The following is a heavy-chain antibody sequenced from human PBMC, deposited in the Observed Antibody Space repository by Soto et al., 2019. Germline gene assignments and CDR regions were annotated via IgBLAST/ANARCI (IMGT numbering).Heavy chain of an antibody. Sequence: QVQLVQSGAEVRKPGASVKVSCQGFGYSFSNYGVHWVRQAPGQGLEWMGWINPYNGNRNYAQKFEDRVTMTAVASTDTIYLELRSLNSDDTATYYCTRDRLRGYDNSGFYSWGQGSLVTVSS. V-gene: IGHV1-18*04. CDR3: TRDRLRGYDNSGFYS. D-gene: IGHD3-22*01. CDR2: INPYNGNR. CDR1: GYSFSNYG. J-gene: IGHJ4*02.